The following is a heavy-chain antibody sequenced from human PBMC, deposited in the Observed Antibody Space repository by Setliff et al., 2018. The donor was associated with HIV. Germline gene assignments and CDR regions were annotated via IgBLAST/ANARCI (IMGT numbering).Heavy chain of an antibody. V-gene: IGHV4-39*07. CDR1: GGSISSKNYY. D-gene: IGHD3-10*01. CDR2: IYYSGST. J-gene: IGHJ6*03. CDR3: ARGLNYGSPYFYYMDV. Sequence: SETLSLTCSVSGGSISSKNYYWGWIRQPPGKGREWIGSIYYSGSTDYNPPLKSRVTISVGTSKNQFSLKLRSVIAADTALYYCARGLNYGSPYFYYMDVGATGTTVTVSS.